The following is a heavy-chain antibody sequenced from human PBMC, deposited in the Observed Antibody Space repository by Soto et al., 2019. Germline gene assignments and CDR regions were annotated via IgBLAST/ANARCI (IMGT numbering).Heavy chain of an antibody. J-gene: IGHJ5*01. CDR2: LSASGRHT. Sequence: PGGALRLSCLGSGFTFKNYAMTWVLQAPGKGLEWVSTLSASGRHTAYAYSVKGRFTISRDNSKNTMYLQMTSLRAEDTAVYYCAKLPSSMMPNWYESWGQGTLVTVSS. CDR1: GFTFKNYA. CDR3: AKLPSSMMPNWYES. V-gene: IGHV3-23*01. D-gene: IGHD2-2*01.